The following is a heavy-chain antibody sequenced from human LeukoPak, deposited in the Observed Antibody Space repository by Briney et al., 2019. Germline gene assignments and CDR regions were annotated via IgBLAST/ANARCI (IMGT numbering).Heavy chain of an antibody. D-gene: IGHD3-9*01. CDR3: AGGTGWLIDS. CDR2: ITWNSGNI. Sequence: PGRSLRLSCAASGFTFDDYAMHWVRQAPGKGLEWVSGITWNSGNIGYADSVKGRFTISRDNAKNSLYLQMSSLRPEDTALYYCAGGTGWLIDSWGQGTLVTVSS. V-gene: IGHV3-9*01. CDR1: GFTFDDYA. J-gene: IGHJ4*02.